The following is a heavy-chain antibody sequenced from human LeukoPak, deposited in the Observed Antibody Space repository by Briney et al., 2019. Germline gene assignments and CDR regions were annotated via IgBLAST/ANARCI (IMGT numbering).Heavy chain of an antibody. CDR2: MNPNSGNT. V-gene: IGHV1-8*01. Sequence: ASVKVSCKASGYTFTSYDINWVRQATGQGLEWMGWMNPNSGNTGYAQKFQGRVTMTRNTSISTAYMELSSLRSEDTAVYCCARSRYSSGWRRSYYFDYWGQGTLVTVSS. CDR3: ARSRYSSGWRRSYYFDY. D-gene: IGHD6-19*01. CDR1: GYTFTSYD. J-gene: IGHJ4*02.